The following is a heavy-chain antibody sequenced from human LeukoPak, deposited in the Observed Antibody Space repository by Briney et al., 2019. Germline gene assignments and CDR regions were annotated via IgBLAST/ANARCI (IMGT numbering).Heavy chain of an antibody. CDR2: IYPGDFDT. CDR3: ARRPGSGYELNWFDP. V-gene: IGHV5-51*01. Sequence: GESLKTSCKGSGYSFTSYWIGWVRPMPGKGLGWVGIIYPGDFDTRHSPSFQGQVTISADKSISTAYLQWSSPEASDTAMYYRARRPGSGYELNWFDPWGQGTLVTVSS. D-gene: IGHD5-12*01. CDR1: GYSFTSYW. J-gene: IGHJ5*02.